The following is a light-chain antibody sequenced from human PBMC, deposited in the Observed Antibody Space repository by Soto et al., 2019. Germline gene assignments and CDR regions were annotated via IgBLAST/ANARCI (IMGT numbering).Light chain of an antibody. CDR3: QQLDSFTLT. V-gene: IGKV1-9*01. Sequence: IQLTQSPSSLSASVGDRVTITCRASQGISSYLAWYRQKPGKAPKLLIYAASTLQGGVPSRFSCSGAGTDCTLTISSLQPEDFATDYCQQLDSFTLTFGGGTKVDIK. CDR1: QGISSY. J-gene: IGKJ4*01. CDR2: AAS.